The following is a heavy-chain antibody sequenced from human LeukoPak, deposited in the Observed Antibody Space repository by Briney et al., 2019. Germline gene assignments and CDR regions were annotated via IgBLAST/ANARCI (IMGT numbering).Heavy chain of an antibody. CDR1: GYTFTSHY. CDR3: ARLTLTTVTTDWFDP. V-gene: IGHV1-46*01. J-gene: IGHJ5*02. D-gene: IGHD4-17*01. Sequence: ASVKVSCKSPGYTFTSHYMHWVRQAPGQGLEWMGIINPSGGSTSYAQKFQGRVTITADKSTSTAYMELSRLRSDDTAVYYCARLTLTTVTTDWFDPWGQGTLVTVSS. CDR2: INPSGGST.